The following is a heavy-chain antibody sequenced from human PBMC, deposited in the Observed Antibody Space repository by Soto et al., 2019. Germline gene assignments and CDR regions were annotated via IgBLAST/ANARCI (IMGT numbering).Heavy chain of an antibody. V-gene: IGHV2-5*02. J-gene: IGHJ4*02. Sequence: SGPTLVKPTQTLTLTCTFSGFPLSTSGVGVGWIRQPPGKALEWLALIYWDDDKRYSPSLKSRLTITKDTSKNQVVLTMTNMDPVDTATYHCAHRPIDHPIFDYWGQGTLVTVSS. CDR2: IYWDDDK. CDR1: GFPLSTSGVG. CDR3: AHRPIDHPIFDY.